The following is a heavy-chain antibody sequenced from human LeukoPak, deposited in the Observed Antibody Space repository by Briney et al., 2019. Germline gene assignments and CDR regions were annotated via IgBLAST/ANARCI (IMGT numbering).Heavy chain of an antibody. Sequence: SVKVSCKASGGTFSSYAISWVRQAPGQGLEWMGRIIPILGIANYAQKFQGRVTITADKSTSTAYMELSSLRSEDTAVYYCASFSSGSYLDDAFDIWGQGTMVTVSS. CDR3: ASFSSGSYLDDAFDI. D-gene: IGHD1-26*01. V-gene: IGHV1-69*04. CDR2: IIPILGIA. J-gene: IGHJ3*02. CDR1: GGTFSSYA.